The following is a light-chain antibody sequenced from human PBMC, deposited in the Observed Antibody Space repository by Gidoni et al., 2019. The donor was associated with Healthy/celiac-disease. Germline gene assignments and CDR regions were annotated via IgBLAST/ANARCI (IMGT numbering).Light chain of an antibody. V-gene: IGKV1-9*01. CDR3: QQLNSYCT. Sequence: DIQLTQSPSFLSASVGDRVNITCRASQGISSYLAWYQQKPGKAPKLLIYAASTLQSGVPSRFSGSGSGTEFTLTISSLQPEDFATYYCQQLNSYCTFGQGTKVEIK. J-gene: IGKJ1*01. CDR1: QGISSY. CDR2: AAS.